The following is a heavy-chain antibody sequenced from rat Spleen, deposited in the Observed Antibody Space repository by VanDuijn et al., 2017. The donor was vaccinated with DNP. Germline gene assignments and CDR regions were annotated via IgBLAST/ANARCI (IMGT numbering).Heavy chain of an antibody. J-gene: IGHJ2*01. CDR3: ASWAPIAPISTSNY. CDR2: INTDGGST. CDR1: GFTFSSYW. Sequence: VQLKESGPGLVQPSQTLSLTCTVSGFTFSSYWMFWVRQAPGKGLEWVASINTDGGSTYYPDSVKGRFTISRDNAENTVHLQLNSLRSEDTATYYCASWAPIAPISTSNYWGQGVMVTVSS. D-gene: IGHD1-2*01. V-gene: IGHV5-58*01.